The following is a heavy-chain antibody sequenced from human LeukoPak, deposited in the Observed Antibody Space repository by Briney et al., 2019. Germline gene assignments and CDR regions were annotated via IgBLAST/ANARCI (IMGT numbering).Heavy chain of an antibody. V-gene: IGHV1-2*02. CDR1: VCTLTGHY. CDR3: ARGLTGEHQLILHWFDP. CDR2: IYPNSGGT. D-gene: IGHD2-2*01. J-gene: IGHJ5*02. Sequence: GASVHVSCKACVCTLTGHYIHWVGQAPGQGREWMGLIYPNSGGTNYAQKSQGSDTMTRDTSITTAYMELCRLISADTAVYYCARGLTGEHQLILHWFDPWGQGTLVTVSS.